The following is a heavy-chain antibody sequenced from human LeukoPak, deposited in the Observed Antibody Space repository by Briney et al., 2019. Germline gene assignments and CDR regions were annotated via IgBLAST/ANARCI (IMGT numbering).Heavy chain of an antibody. CDR3: ARDRTYCSGGSCGPAFDC. V-gene: IGHV3-11*01. CDR1: GFTFSDYY. D-gene: IGHD2-15*01. J-gene: IGHJ4*02. CDR2: ISSSGSTI. Sequence: GGSLRLSCAASGFTFSDYYMSWIRQAPGKGLEWVSYISSSGSTIYYADSVKGRLTISRDNAKNSLYLQMNSLRAEDTAVYYCARDRTYCSGGSCGPAFDCWGQGTLVAVSS.